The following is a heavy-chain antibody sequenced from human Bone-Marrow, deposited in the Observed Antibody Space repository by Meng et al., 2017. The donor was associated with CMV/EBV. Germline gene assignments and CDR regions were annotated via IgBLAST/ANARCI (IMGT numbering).Heavy chain of an antibody. CDR1: GYTFTGYY. CDR2: ISAYNGNT. Sequence: ASVKVSCKASGYTFTGYYMHWVRQAPGQGLEWMGWISAYNGNTNYAQKLQGRVTMTTDTSTSTAYMELRSLRSDDTAVYYCATTDSYGYWFDPWGQGTLVTVPS. V-gene: IGHV1-18*04. CDR3: ATTDSYGYWFDP. D-gene: IGHD5-18*01. J-gene: IGHJ5*02.